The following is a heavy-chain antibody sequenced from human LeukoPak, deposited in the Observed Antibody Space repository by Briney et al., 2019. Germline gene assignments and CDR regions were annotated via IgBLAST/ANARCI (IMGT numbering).Heavy chain of an antibody. J-gene: IGHJ4*02. Sequence: GGSVRLSCAASGFTFSSYSMNWVRQAPGKGLEWVSSISSSSRSYIYYADSVKGRFTISRDNSKNTLYLQMNSLRAEDTAVYYCARPPAYYYDSSGSDYWGQGTLVTVSS. V-gene: IGHV3-21*01. CDR2: ISSSSRSYI. D-gene: IGHD3-22*01. CDR1: GFTFSSYS. CDR3: ARPPAYYYDSSGSDY.